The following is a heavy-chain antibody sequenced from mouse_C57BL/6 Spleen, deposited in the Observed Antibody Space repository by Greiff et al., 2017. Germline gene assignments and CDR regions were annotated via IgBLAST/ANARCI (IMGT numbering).Heavy chain of an antibody. CDR2: IYPRSGNT. D-gene: IGHD1-1*01. CDR3: ARRRFITTVVATNYYAMDY. V-gene: IGHV1-81*01. J-gene: IGHJ4*01. CDR1: GYTFTSYG. Sequence: QVHVKQSGAELARPGASVKLSCKASGYTFTSYGISWVKQRTGQGLEWIGEIYPRSGNTYYNEKFKGKATLTADKSSSTAYMELRSLTSEDSAVYFCARRRFITTVVATNYYAMDYWGQGTSVTVSS.